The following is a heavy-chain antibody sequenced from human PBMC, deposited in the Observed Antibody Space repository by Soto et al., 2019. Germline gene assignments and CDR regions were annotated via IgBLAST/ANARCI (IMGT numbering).Heavy chain of an antibody. CDR2: MSDDGSKK. Sequence: QVQLVESGGGVVQPGRSLRLSCAASGFSFSKYGMHWVRQAPGKGLEWVAEMSDDGSKKYYGDSVKGRFTISRDNSKNTLYLLMDSLRPEDTAMYYCARHPGYAVPTVYATHYFNYWGQGILVTVST. CDR1: GFSFSKYG. D-gene: IGHD2-8*01. V-gene: IGHV3-30*03. J-gene: IGHJ4*02. CDR3: ARHPGYAVPTVYATHYFNY.